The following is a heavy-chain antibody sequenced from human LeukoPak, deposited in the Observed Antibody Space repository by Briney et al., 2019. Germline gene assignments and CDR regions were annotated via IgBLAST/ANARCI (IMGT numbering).Heavy chain of an antibody. J-gene: IGHJ4*02. V-gene: IGHV3-30*02. CDR2: IRYDGSNK. CDR3: ARYRSVTTGKRFFDY. D-gene: IGHD4-17*01. Sequence: PGGSLRLSCAASGFTFSSYGVHWVRQAPGKGLEWVAFIRYDGSNKYYADSVKGRFTISRDNSMNTLYLQMNSLRAEDTAVYYCARYRSVTTGKRFFDYWGQGTLVTVSS. CDR1: GFTFSSYG.